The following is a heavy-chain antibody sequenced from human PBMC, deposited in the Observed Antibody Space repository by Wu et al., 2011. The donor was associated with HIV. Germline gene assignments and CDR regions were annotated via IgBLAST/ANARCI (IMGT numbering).Heavy chain of an antibody. J-gene: IGHJ6*02. V-gene: IGHV1-18*01. D-gene: IGHD3-9*01. CDR3: ARDRRFLTGFQLVITYTFYGXDV. CDR2: INTNNGNT. Sequence: QVQLVQSGVEVKKPGASVKVSCKASGYTFINYGVSWVRQAPGQGLEWMGWINTNNGNTNYTHKFQGRVTMTTDTSTSTAYMEVRSLRSDDTAVYYCARDRRFLTGFQLVITYTFYGXDVVGLRDRGHRL. CDR1: GYTFINYG.